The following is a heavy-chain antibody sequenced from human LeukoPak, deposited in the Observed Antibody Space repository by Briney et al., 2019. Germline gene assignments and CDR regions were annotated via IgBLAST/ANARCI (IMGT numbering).Heavy chain of an antibody. CDR1: GFTFSSYS. CDR3: ARGDYSDNSGSFNDAFDV. CDR2: ISSSSSTI. J-gene: IGHJ3*01. D-gene: IGHD3-22*01. V-gene: IGHV3-48*04. Sequence: PGGSLRLSCAASGFTFSSYSMNWVRQAPGKGLEWVSYISSSSSTIYYADSVKGRFTISRDNAKNSLSLQMNSLRAEDTAVYYCARGDYSDNSGSFNDAFDVWGQGTVVTVSS.